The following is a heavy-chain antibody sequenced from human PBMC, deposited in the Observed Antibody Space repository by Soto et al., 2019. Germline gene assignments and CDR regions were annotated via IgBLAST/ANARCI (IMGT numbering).Heavy chain of an antibody. CDR2: ISYDGSNK. CDR3: ARNLGLTLVGTTPFPPEY. J-gene: IGHJ4*02. V-gene: IGHV3-30-3*01. D-gene: IGHD2-21*02. Sequence: QVQLVESGGGVVQPGRSLRLSCAASGFTFSSYAMHWVRQAPGKGLEWVAVISYDGSNKYYADSVKGRFTISRDNSKNTLYLQMNRLRAEDTAVYYCARNLGLTLVGTTPFPPEYWGQGTLVTVSS. CDR1: GFTFSSYA.